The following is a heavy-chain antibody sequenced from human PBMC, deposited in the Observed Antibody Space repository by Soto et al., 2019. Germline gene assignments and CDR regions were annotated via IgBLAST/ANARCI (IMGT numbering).Heavy chain of an antibody. J-gene: IGHJ4*02. CDR1: GFTFSSYA. CDR2: ISYDGSNK. CDR3: AGDRIGYCTNGVCGGDFDY. V-gene: IGHV3-30-3*01. D-gene: IGHD2-8*01. Sequence: GGSLRLSCAASGFTFSSYAMHWVRQAPGKGLEWVAVISYDGSNKYYADSVKGRFTISRDNSKNTLYLQMNSLRAEDTVVYYCAGDRIGYCTNGVCGGDFDYWGQGTLVNVSS.